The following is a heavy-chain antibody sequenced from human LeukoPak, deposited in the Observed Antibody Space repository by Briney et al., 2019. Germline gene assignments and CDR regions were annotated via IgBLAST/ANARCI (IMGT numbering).Heavy chain of an antibody. CDR1: GGSISSGDYY. J-gene: IGHJ4*02. V-gene: IGHV4-61*08. CDR2: IYYSGST. CDR3: ARGAIRLGLFDY. Sequence: PSLTLSLTCTVSGGSISSGDYYWSWIRQPPGKGLEWIGYIYYSGSTNYNPSLKSRVTISVDTSKNQFSLKLSSVTAADTAVYYCARGAIRLGLFDYWGQGTLVTVSS. D-gene: IGHD6-25*01.